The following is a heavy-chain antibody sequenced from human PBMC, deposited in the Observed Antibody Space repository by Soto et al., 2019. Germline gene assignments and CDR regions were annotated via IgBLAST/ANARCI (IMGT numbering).Heavy chain of an antibody. J-gene: IGHJ5*02. CDR3: ARRSPLVDGHPFYH. Sequence: SETRPLTCTAGGGSISSNSYYWGWIREPRGQRREWMSSTYKRGSTDYNPSLKSRFAISGDPATNQFSLSLTSVTSADTAVYYCARRSPLVDGHPFYHWGQGTLVTVSS. CDR2: TYKRGST. V-gene: IGHV4-39*01. D-gene: IGHD2-8*01. CDR1: GGSISSNSYY.